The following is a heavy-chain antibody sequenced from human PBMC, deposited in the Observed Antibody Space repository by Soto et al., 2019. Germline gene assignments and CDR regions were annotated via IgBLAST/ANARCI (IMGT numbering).Heavy chain of an antibody. CDR1: GGSFSGDY. Sequence: PSETLSLTCAVYGGSFSGDYWSWIRQPPGKGLEWIGEINHSGSTNYNPSLKSRVTISVDTSKNQFSLKLSSVTAADTAVYYCARLNGYCVRGSCHGHYAMDVWGQGTTVTVSS. V-gene: IGHV4-34*01. D-gene: IGHD2-15*01. J-gene: IGHJ6*02. CDR3: ARLNGYCVRGSCHGHYAMDV. CDR2: INHSGST.